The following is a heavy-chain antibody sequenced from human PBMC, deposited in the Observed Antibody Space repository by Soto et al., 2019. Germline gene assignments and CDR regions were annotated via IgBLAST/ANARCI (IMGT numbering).Heavy chain of an antibody. D-gene: IGHD3-9*01. J-gene: IGHJ5*02. CDR1: GGTFSSYA. V-gene: IGHV1-69*01. CDR3: ARDLSNYDILTGYYPHWFDP. Sequence: QVQLVQSGAEVQKPGSSVKVSCKASGGTFSSYAISRVRQAPGQGLEWMGGIIPIFGTANYAQKFQGRVTITADESTSTAYMELSSLRSEDTAVYYCARDLSNYDILTGYYPHWFDPWGQGTLVTVSS. CDR2: IIPIFGTA.